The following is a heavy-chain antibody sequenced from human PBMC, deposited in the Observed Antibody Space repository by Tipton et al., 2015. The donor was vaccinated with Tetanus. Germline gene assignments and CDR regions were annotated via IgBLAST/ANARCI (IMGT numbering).Heavy chain of an antibody. J-gene: IGHJ4*02. CDR1: GFTFSLYA. V-gene: IGHV3-21*01. CDR2: ISSTSSYI. Sequence: SLRLSCEVSGFTFSLYAMNWVRQAPGKGLEWVSSISSTSSYIYYADSIKDRFTISRDNAKNSVFLQMNSLTAADTAVYYCASGSTLDYWGQGTLLTVSS. D-gene: IGHD1-1*01. CDR3: ASGSTLDY.